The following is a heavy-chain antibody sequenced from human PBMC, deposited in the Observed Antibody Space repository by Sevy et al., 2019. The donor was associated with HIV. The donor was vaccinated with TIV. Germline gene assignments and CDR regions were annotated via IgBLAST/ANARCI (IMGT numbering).Heavy chain of an antibody. CDR1: GFSFINAW. V-gene: IGHV3-15*07. D-gene: IGHD1-26*01. CDR3: TTVLGWEGTSDY. CDR2: IRSKADGGTA. J-gene: IGHJ4*02. Sequence: GGSLRLSCAASGFSFINAWMNWVRQAPGKGLEWVGRIRSKADGGTADYAAPVKGRFIISRDDSENTLYLQMNSLRTEDTAIYYSTTVLGWEGTSDYWGQGTLVTVSS.